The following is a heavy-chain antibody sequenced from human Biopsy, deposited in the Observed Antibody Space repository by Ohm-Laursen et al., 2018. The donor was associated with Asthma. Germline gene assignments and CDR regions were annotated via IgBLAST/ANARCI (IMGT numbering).Heavy chain of an antibody. CDR3: ARQSGQDYDDTSAFDA. CDR1: GFVFSQCG. Sequence: SLRLPCAASGFVFSQCGMHWVRQGPGKGLEWVAHVSSDGHDKYYEDSVKGRFTISRDNSRNRLYLQINRLTVEDSAVYFCARQSGQDYDDTSAFDAWGQGTKVAVSS. D-gene: IGHD3-22*01. V-gene: IGHV3-30*03. J-gene: IGHJ3*01. CDR2: VSSDGHDK.